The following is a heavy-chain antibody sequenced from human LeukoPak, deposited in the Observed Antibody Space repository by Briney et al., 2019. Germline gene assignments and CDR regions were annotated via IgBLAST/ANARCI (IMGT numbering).Heavy chain of an antibody. J-gene: IGHJ4*02. V-gene: IGHV5-51*01. D-gene: IGHD6-13*01. CDR3: ARHVGAAAADPYFDY. CDR2: IYPGDSDT. CDR1: GYNFTSYW. Sequence: GESLKISCKGSGYNFTSYWIGWVRQMPGKGLEWMGIIYPGDSDTRYSPSFQGQVTISADKSISTAYLQWSSLKASDTAMYYCARHVGAAAADPYFDYWGQGTLVTVSS.